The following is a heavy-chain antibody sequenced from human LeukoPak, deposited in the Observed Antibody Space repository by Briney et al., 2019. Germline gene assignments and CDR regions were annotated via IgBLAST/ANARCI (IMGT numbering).Heavy chain of an antibody. V-gene: IGHV3-15*01. J-gene: IGHJ4*02. CDR3: TWMTTVVTVDY. CDR1: GFIFTGAW. Sequence: GGSLRLSCAASGFIFTGAWMSWVGQAPGGGRGWVGRIKSKGSGGAADYAAPVKGRFTVSRDDSKNTVYLQMNSLKTEDTAVYYCTWMTTVVTVDYWGQGTLVTVSS. CDR2: IKSKGSGGAA. D-gene: IGHD4-23*01.